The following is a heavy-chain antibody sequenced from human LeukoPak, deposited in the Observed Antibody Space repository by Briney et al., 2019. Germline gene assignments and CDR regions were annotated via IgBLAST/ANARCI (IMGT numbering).Heavy chain of an antibody. CDR1: GYSISSGHY. CDR2: IYYSGST. V-gene: IGHV4-38-2*02. Sequence: SETLSLTCTVSGYSISSGHYWGWIRQPPGKGLEWIGSIYYSGSTYYNPYLKSRVTISVDTSKNQFSLKLSSVTAADTAVYYCARGGGYWYYDSSGYLTFDYWGQGTLVTVSS. D-gene: IGHD3-22*01. CDR3: ARGGGYWYYDSSGYLTFDY. J-gene: IGHJ4*02.